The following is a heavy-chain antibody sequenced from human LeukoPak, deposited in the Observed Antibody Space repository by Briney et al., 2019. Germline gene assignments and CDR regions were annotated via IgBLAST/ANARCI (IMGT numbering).Heavy chain of an antibody. CDR2: ISYDGSNK. J-gene: IGHJ4*02. CDR3: AKPHFDD. V-gene: IGHV3-30*04. CDR1: GFTFSSYA. Sequence: GGSLRLSCAASGFTFSSYAMHWVRQAPGKGLEWVAVISYDGSNKYYADSVKGRFTISRDNSKNTLYLQMNSLRAGDTAVYCCAKPHFDDWGQGTLVTVSS.